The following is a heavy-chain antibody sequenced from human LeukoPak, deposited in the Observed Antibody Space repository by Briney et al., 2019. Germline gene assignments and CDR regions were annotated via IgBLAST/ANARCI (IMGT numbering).Heavy chain of an antibody. CDR1: GCSISSGSYY. Sequence: RPSQTLSLTCTVSGCSISSGSYYWSWIRQPAGKGLEWIGRIYTSGSTNYNPSLKSRVTISVDTSKDQFSLKLSSVTAADTAVYYCARVAPYYYDSSGYHDAFDIWGQGTMVTVSS. CDR2: IYTSGST. CDR3: ARVAPYYYDSSGYHDAFDI. J-gene: IGHJ3*02. V-gene: IGHV4-61*02. D-gene: IGHD3-22*01.